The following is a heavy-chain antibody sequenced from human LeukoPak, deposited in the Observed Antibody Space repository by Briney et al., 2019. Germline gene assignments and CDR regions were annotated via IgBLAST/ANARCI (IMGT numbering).Heavy chain of an antibody. J-gene: IGHJ6*02. CDR3: AKNIAAAGAPGYYYYGMDV. CDR2: ISYDGSNK. Sequence: GGSLRLSCAASGFTFSSYGMHWVRQAPGKGLEWVAVISYDGSNKYYADSVKGRFTISRDNSKNTLYLQMNSLRAEDTAVYYCAKNIAAAGAPGYYYYGMDVWGQGTTVTVSS. CDR1: GFTFSSYG. V-gene: IGHV3-30*18. D-gene: IGHD6-13*01.